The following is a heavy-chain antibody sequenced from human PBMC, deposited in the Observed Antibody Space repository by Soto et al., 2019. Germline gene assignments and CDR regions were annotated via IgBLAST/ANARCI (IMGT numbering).Heavy chain of an antibody. CDR1: GGSIGSGAYY. V-gene: IGHV4-31*03. CDR2: ISDSGTT. Sequence: QVQLQQSGPGLVKPSQTLSLTCTVSGGSIGSGAYYWTWIRQHPGKGLEWLGYISDSGTTFYNPSLQSRVATSVDTSKNQFSLKLSSVTAADTAVYYCARGAPLDSWGQGTLVTVSS. CDR3: ARGAPLDS. J-gene: IGHJ4*02.